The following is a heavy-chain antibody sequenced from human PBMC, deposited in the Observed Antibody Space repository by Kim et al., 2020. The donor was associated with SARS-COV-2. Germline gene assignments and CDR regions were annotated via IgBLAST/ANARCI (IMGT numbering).Heavy chain of an antibody. CDR1: GFTFSNYA. D-gene: IGHD6-19*01. CDR2: ISYDGSNK. J-gene: IGHJ6*02. CDR3: AKDWGSGWTRYYYGMDV. Sequence: GGSLRLSCAASGFTFSNYAMHWVRQAPGKGLEWVALISYDGSNKYYADSVKGRFTISRDNSKNTLYLQMNSLRAEDTTVYYCAKDWGSGWTRYYYGMDVWGQGTTVTVSS. V-gene: IGHV3-30*04.